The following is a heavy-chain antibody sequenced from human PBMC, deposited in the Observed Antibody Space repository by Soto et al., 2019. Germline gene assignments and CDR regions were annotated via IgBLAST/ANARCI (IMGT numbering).Heavy chain of an antibody. CDR2: ISGDSDTT. Sequence: GGSLRLSCAASAFTFSTYAMSWVRQAPRKGLEWVSVISGDSDTTYYADSVKGRFIISRDNAQKSLYLQMDSLTSEDTAIYYCARDREPSVYHGMAVWGQGTTVTVSS. V-gene: IGHV3-23*01. CDR3: ARDREPSVYHGMAV. CDR1: AFTFSTYA. J-gene: IGHJ6*02.